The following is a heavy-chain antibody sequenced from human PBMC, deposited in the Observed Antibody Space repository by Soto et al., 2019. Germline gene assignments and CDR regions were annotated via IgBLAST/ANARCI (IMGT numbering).Heavy chain of an antibody. V-gene: IGHV3-23*01. CDR3: AKGGEGYCSGTSCLYHMDA. CDR2: ISDSGST. Sequence: VQLLESGGGLVQPGGSRRLSCAASGFTFSSYAMSWVRQAPGKGLEWVSTISDSGSTYYADSVKGRFTISRDISKNTLYAQMSSLRAEDTAVYYCAKGGEGYCSGTSCLYHMDAWGKGTTVTVSS. CDR1: GFTFSSYA. D-gene: IGHD2-15*01. J-gene: IGHJ6*03.